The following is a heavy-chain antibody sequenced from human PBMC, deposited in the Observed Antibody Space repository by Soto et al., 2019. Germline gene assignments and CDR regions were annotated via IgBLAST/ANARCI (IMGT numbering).Heavy chain of an antibody. CDR2: INHSGST. V-gene: IGHV4-34*01. D-gene: IGHD3-10*01. J-gene: IGHJ5*02. CDR1: GGSFSGYY. CDR3: ARGRTVLLWFGELLNWFDP. Sequence: SETLSVTCAVYGGSFSGYYWSWIRQPPGKGLEWIGEINHSGSTNYNPSLKSRVTISVDTSKNQFSLRLSSVTAADTAVYYCARGRTVLLWFGELLNWFDPWGQGTLVT.